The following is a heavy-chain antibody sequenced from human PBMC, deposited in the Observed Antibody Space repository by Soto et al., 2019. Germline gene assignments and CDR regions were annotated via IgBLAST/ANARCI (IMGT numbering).Heavy chain of an antibody. V-gene: IGHV4-30-4*01. D-gene: IGHD2-2*01. Sequence: KSSETLSLTCTVSGGSISSSDYYWSWIRQPPGKGLEWIGYIYYSGSTYYNPSLKSRVTISVDTSKNQFSLKLSSVTAADTAVYYCARVMPRTLFDYWGQGTLVTVS. CDR2: IYYSGST. CDR1: GGSISSSDYY. CDR3: ARVMPRTLFDY. J-gene: IGHJ4*02.